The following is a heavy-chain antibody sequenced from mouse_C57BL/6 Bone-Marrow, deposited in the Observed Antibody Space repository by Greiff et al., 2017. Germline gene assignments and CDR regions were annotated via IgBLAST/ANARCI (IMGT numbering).Heavy chain of an antibody. CDR1: GFTFSDYG. CDR3: ARQGTTYAMDY. D-gene: IGHD1-1*01. J-gene: IGHJ4*01. CDR2: ISSGSSTI. Sequence: EVKLVESGGGLVKPGGSLTLSCAASGFTFSDYGMHWVRQAPEKGLEWVAYISSGSSTIYYADTVKGRFTISRDNAKNTLFLQMTSLRSEDTAMYYCARQGTTYAMDYWGQGTSVTVSS. V-gene: IGHV5-17*01.